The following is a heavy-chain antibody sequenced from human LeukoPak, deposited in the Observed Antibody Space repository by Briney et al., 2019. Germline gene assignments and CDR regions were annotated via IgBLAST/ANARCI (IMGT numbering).Heavy chain of an antibody. J-gene: IGHJ6*03. CDR1: GGSISSGDYY. CDR2: IYYSGST. Sequence: SETLSLTCTVSGGSISSGDYYWSWIRQPPGKGLEWIGYIYYSGSTYYNPSLKSRVTISVDTSKNQFSLKLNSVTAADTAVYYCAREAHDFWSGYPYYYYYMDVWGKGTTVTVSS. D-gene: IGHD3-3*01. V-gene: IGHV4-30-4*08. CDR3: AREAHDFWSGYPYYYYYMDV.